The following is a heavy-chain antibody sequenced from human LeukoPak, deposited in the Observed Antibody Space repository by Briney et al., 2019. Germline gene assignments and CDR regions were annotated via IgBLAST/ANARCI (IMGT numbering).Heavy chain of an antibody. V-gene: IGHV3-21*01. Sequence: GGSLRLSCAASGFTFSSYSMNWVRQAPGKGLEWVSSISSSSSYIYYADSVKGRFTTSRDNAKNSLYLQMNSLRAEDTAVYCCARGGDSSSWLGTVYYFDYWGQGTLVTVSS. CDR2: ISSSSSYI. CDR3: ARGGDSSSWLGTVYYFDY. D-gene: IGHD6-13*01. CDR1: GFTFSSYS. J-gene: IGHJ4*02.